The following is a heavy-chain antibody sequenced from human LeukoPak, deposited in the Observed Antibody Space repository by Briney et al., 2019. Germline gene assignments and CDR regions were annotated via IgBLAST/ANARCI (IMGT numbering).Heavy chain of an antibody. V-gene: IGHV3-48*03. D-gene: IGHD5-12*01. CDR3: ARGSLHSAYGFDY. Sequence: PGGSLRLSCAASGFTFSSYEMNWVRQAPGKGLEWVSHSSSSGSTIYYAGSVKGRFTIARDNAKNSVYLQMNSQRAEDTAVYYCARGSLHSAYGFDYWGQGTLVTVSS. CDR1: GFTFSSYE. CDR2: SSSSGSTI. J-gene: IGHJ4*02.